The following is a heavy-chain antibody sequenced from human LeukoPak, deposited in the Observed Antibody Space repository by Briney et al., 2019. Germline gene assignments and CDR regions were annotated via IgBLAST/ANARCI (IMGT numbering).Heavy chain of an antibody. CDR1: GGSISSYY. CDR2: IYYSGST. Sequence: SETLSLTCTVSGGSISSYYWSWIRQPPGKGLEWIGYIYYSGSTNYNPSLKSRVTISVDTSKNQFSLKLSSVTAADTAVYYCARDLGGRDGLNYCFDYWGQGTLVTVSS. V-gene: IGHV4-59*01. D-gene: IGHD5-24*01. CDR3: ARDLGGRDGLNYCFDY. J-gene: IGHJ4*02.